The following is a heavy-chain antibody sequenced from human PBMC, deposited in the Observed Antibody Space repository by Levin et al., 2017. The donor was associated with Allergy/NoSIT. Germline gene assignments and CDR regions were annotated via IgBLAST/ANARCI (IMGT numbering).Heavy chain of an antibody. J-gene: IGHJ4*02. CDR3: ARVSQGLAAAGVDH. CDR2: INPNSGGT. D-gene: IGHD6-13*01. Sequence: EASVKVSCKASGYTFTGYNIHWVRQAPGQGLEWMGWINPNSGGTKFAQRFQGRVTLTRATSISTAYMELSSLSSDDTAVYYCARVSQGLAAAGVDHWGQGTRVTVSS. V-gene: IGHV1-2*02. CDR1: GYTFTGYN.